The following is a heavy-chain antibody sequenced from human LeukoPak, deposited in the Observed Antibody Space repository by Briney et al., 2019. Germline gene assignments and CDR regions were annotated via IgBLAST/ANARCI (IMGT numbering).Heavy chain of an antibody. Sequence: SETLSLTCAVYGGSFSGYYWSWIRQPPGKGLEWIGEINHSGSTNYNPSLKSRVTISVDTSKNQFSLKLSSVTAADTAVYYCARLTPYLKGAKAYYFNYWGQGTLVTVSS. CDR1: GGSFSGYY. CDR2: INHSGST. D-gene: IGHD1-26*01. V-gene: IGHV4-34*01. J-gene: IGHJ4*02. CDR3: ARLTPYLKGAKAYYFNY.